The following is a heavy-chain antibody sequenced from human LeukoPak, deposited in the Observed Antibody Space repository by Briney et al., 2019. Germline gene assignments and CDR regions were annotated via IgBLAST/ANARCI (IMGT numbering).Heavy chain of an antibody. CDR3: ARGGYYYDSSGYYVDY. CDR1: GYTFTSYG. V-gene: IGHV1-18*01. Sequence: ASVKVSCKASGYTFTSYGISWVRQAPGQGLEWMGWISAYNGNTNYAQKLQGRVTMTTDTSTSTAYMELRSLRSDDTALYYCARGGYYYDSSGYYVDYWGQGPLVTVSS. CDR2: ISAYNGNT. D-gene: IGHD3-22*01. J-gene: IGHJ4*02.